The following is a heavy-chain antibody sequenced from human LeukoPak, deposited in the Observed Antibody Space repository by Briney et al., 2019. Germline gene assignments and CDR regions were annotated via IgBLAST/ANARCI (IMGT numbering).Heavy chain of an antibody. Sequence: PGRSLRLSCAASGFTFSSYGMHWVRQAPGKGPEWVAVIWYDGSNKYYADSVKGRFTISRDNSKNTLYLQMNSLRAEDTAVYYCARDSRRGLWPLGYWGQGTLVTVSS. CDR3: ARDSRRGLWPLGY. CDR1: GFTFSSYG. V-gene: IGHV3-33*01. CDR2: IWYDGSNK. D-gene: IGHD2/OR15-2a*01. J-gene: IGHJ4*02.